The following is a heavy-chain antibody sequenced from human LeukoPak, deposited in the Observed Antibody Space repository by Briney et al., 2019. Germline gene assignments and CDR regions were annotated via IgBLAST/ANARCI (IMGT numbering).Heavy chain of an antibody. CDR2: IYHSGST. V-gene: IGHV4-4*02. D-gene: IGHD3-9*01. J-gene: IGHJ3*02. CDR1: GGSLSSSNW. CDR3: ARPQALRYFDWSDAFDI. Sequence: SETLSLTCAVSGGSLSSSNWWSWVRPPPGKGLEWIGEIYHSGSTNYNPSLKSRVTISVDKSKNQFSLKLSSVTAADTAVYYCARPQALRYFDWSDAFDIWGQGTMVTVSS.